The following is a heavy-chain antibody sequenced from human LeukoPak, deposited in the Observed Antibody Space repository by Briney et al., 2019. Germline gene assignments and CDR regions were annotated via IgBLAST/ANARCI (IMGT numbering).Heavy chain of an antibody. CDR3: ASRYQRYYFDY. Sequence: PSETLSLTCAVYGGSFSGYYWSWIRQPPGKGLEWIGEINHSGSNNYNPSLKSRVTISVDTSKNQFSLKLSSVTAADTAVYYCASRYQRYYFDYWGQGTLVTVSS. V-gene: IGHV4-34*01. J-gene: IGHJ4*02. CDR2: INHSGSN. CDR1: GGSFSGYY. D-gene: IGHD2-2*01.